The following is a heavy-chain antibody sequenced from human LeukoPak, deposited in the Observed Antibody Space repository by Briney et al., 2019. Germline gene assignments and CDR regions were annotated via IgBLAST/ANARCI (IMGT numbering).Heavy chain of an antibody. V-gene: IGHV3-48*01. Sequence: GGSLRLSCAASDSMSRRFKMNWVRQALGKGLEWVSYISDDSSTIHYADSVKGRFTISRDNAENSLYLQMNSLRAEDTAVYYCARGGYNYGSVFDYWGQGTLVTVSS. CDR2: ISDDSSTI. D-gene: IGHD5-18*01. J-gene: IGHJ4*02. CDR1: DSMSRRFK. CDR3: ARGGYNYGSVFDY.